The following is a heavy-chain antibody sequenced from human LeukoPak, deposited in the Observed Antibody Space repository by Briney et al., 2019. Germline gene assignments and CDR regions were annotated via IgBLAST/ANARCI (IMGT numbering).Heavy chain of an antibody. CDR2: ISGSGGST. CDR1: GFTFSSYG. V-gene: IGHV3-23*01. D-gene: IGHD1-26*01. J-gene: IGHJ4*02. CDR3: AKESNGGSYSFDY. Sequence: GGSLRLSCAASGFTFSSYGMSWVRQAPGKGLEWVSAISGSGGSTYYADSVKGRFTISRDNSKNTLYLQMNSLRTEDTAVYYCAKESNGGSYSFDYWGQGTLVTVSS.